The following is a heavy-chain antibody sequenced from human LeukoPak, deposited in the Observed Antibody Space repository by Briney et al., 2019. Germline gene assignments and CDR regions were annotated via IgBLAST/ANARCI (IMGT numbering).Heavy chain of an antibody. D-gene: IGHD6-13*01. CDR1: GGSVSNYY. J-gene: IGHJ4*02. CDR3: ARGVYIAAAQYGY. Sequence: PSETLSLTCTVSGGSVSNYYWSWIRQPPGKGLEWIGYIYYSGTTNYNPSLKSRVTISVDTSKNQFSLKLNSVTAADTAVYYCARGVYIAAAQYGYWGQGTLVTVSS. V-gene: IGHV4-59*02. CDR2: IYYSGTT.